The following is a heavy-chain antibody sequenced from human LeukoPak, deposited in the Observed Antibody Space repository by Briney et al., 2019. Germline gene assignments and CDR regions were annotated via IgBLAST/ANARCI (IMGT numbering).Heavy chain of an antibody. CDR1: GFTFNSYE. J-gene: IGHJ3*02. CDR3: ARDVPYYYESSGYYSLGFDI. CDR2: VSSGGTTK. D-gene: IGHD3-22*01. V-gene: IGHV3-48*03. Sequence: GGSLRLSCVASGFTFNSYEMNWVRQAPGKGLEWVSYVSSGGTTKHYADSVKGRFTISRDNAKNSLYLQMNSLRAEDTAVYYCARDVPYYYESSGYYSLGFDIWGQGTMVTVSS.